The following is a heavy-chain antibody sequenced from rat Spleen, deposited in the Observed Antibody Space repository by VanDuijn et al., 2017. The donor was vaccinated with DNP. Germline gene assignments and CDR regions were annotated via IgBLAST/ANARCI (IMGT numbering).Heavy chain of an antibody. CDR3: ATGGSPYYFDY. CDR2: ISYDGGRT. V-gene: IGHV5-7*01. Sequence: EVQLVESGGGLVQPGRSMKLSCAASGFTFSNYYMAWVRQAPKKGLEWVATISYDGGRTYYRDSVKGRFTISRDNAKSTLYLQLDSLRSEDTATYYCATGGSPYYFDYWGQGVMVTVSS. J-gene: IGHJ2*01. D-gene: IGHD5-1*01. CDR1: GFTFSNYY.